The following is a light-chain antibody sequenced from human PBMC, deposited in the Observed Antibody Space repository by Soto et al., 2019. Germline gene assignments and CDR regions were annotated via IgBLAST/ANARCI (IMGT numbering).Light chain of an antibody. J-gene: IGKJ5*01. Sequence: EIVLTQSPGTLSLSPGEIATLSCSASQSVSSYLAWYQQKPGQAPRLLIYDASNRATGIPARFSGSGSGTDFTLTISSLEPEDFAVYYCQQRSNWPSITFGQGTRLEIK. V-gene: IGKV3-11*01. CDR2: DAS. CDR1: QSVSSY. CDR3: QQRSNWPSIT.